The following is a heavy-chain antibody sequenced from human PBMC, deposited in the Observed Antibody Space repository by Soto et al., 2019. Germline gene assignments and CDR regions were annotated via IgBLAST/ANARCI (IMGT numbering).Heavy chain of an antibody. V-gene: IGHV3-33*01. D-gene: IGHD4-17*01. CDR2: ILDDGSDK. J-gene: IGHJ4*02. CDR1: GFSFSSYG. CDR3: ARDDDYGDNGLDY. Sequence: QVQLVESGGGVVQPGRSLRLSCAASGFSFSSYGMHWVRQAPGKGLEWVAVILDDGSDKDYTDAVKGRFTISRDNSKNTLYLEMKGLRAEDTAVYYCARDDDYGDNGLDYWGQGTLVTVSS.